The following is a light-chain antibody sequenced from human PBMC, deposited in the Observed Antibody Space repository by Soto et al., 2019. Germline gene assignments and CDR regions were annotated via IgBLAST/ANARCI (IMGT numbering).Light chain of an antibody. CDR3: QQYSHLST. Sequence: DIQLTQSPSSVFAFVGDRVTITCRASQSISSLLAWYQQKPGXXPXXLIYDASNLETGVPSRFTAIGSGTDFTFTVSSLQPEDIATYDCQQYSHLSTFGQGTRL. J-gene: IGKJ5*01. CDR1: QSISSL. V-gene: IGKV1-33*01. CDR2: DAS.